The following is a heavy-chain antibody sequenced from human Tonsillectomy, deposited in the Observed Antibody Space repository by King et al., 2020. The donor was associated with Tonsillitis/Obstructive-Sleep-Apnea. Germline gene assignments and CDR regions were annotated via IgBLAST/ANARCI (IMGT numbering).Heavy chain of an antibody. J-gene: IGHJ3*02. V-gene: IGHV4-28*01. CDR3: ATRWNSGDFDGFDI. CDR1: GYSISTSSW. CDR2: VYYTGST. Sequence: QLQESGPGLLKPSDTLSLTCAVSGYSISTSSWWGWIRQPPGKGLEWIGYVYYTGSTNYNPSLKSRVTMSVDTSKNQFSLKLNSVTAVDTAIDYCATRWNSGDFDGFDIWGQGTMVTVS. D-gene: IGHD1/OR15-1a*01.